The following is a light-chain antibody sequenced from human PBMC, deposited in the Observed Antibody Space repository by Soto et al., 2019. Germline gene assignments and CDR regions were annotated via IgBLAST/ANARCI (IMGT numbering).Light chain of an antibody. CDR3: CSYAGSSSYV. CDR1: SSDVGSYNL. CDR2: EVS. Sequence: QSALTQPASVSGSPGQSITISCTGTSSDVGSYNLVSWCQQHPGKAPKLMIYEVSKRPSGVSNRFSGSKSGNTASLTISGLQAEDEADNYCCSYAGSSSYVFGTETKVTVL. J-gene: IGLJ1*01. V-gene: IGLV2-23*02.